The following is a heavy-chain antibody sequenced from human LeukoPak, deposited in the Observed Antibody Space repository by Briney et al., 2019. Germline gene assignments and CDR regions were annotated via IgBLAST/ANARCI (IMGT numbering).Heavy chain of an antibody. J-gene: IGHJ6*02. CDR1: GFTFRSYS. V-gene: IGHV3-21*01. D-gene: IGHD6-13*01. CDR2: ISSSSSYI. CDR3: AKRLGYSSSSFGMDV. Sequence: PGGSLRLSCAASGFTFRSYSMNWVRQAPGKGLEWVSSISSSSSYIYYADSVKGRFTISRDNAKNSLYLQMNSLIAEDTAVYYYAKRLGYSSSSFGMDVWGQGTTVTVSS.